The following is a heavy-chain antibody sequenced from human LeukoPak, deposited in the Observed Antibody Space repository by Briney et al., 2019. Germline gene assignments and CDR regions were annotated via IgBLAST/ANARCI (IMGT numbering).Heavy chain of an antibody. J-gene: IGHJ4*02. CDR1: GFTFTSSA. V-gene: IGHV1-58*01. D-gene: IGHD3-3*01. CDR3: ARAISYDFWSGYYDY. CDR2: IVVGSGNT. Sequence: GASVKVSCKASGFTFTSSAVQWVRQARGQRLEWIGWIVVGSGNTNYAQKFQERVTITRDMSTSTAYMELSSLRSEDTAVYYCARAISYDFWSGYYDYWGQGTLVTVSS.